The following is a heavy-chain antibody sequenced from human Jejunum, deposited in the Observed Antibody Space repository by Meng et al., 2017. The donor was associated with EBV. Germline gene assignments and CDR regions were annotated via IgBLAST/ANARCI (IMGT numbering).Heavy chain of an antibody. CDR3: AHRGYNFAFDY. D-gene: IGHD5-24*01. CDR1: GFSLSTSGVG. V-gene: IGHV2-5*02. Sequence: QINLKESGPTLVKPTQTLTLTCTFSGFSLSTSGVGVAWFRQPPGKALEWLALTYWDADKRYNPSLRDRLSITKDTSKNQVVLTMTNMDPVDTATYFCAHRGYNFAFDYWGQGALVTVSS. CDR2: TYWDADK. J-gene: IGHJ4*02.